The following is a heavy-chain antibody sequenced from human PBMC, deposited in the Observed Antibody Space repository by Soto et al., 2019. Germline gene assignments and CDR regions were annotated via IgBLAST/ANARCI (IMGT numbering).Heavy chain of an antibody. CDR1: GFTFSSYA. J-gene: IGHJ4*02. CDR3: AKADSRVVVVAASHFDY. CDR2: ISGSGGST. Sequence: GGSLRLSCAASGFTFSSYAMSWVRQAPGKGLEWVSAISGSGGSTYYADSVKGRFTISRDNSKNTLYLQMNSLRAEDTAVYYCAKADSRVVVVAASHFDYWGQGTLVTVSS. V-gene: IGHV3-23*01. D-gene: IGHD2-15*01.